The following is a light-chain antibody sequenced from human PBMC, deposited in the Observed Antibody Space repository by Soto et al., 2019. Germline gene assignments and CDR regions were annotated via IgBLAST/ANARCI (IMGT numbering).Light chain of an antibody. Sequence: QSVLTQPASVSGSPGQSITISCTGSSSDVGSYNLVSWYQHHPGKAPKLMIYEGNERPSGISNRFSGSKSGTTASLTISGLRAEDEADYYCCSYAGSTTVVFGGGTKLTVL. J-gene: IGLJ2*01. CDR3: CSYAGSTTVV. V-gene: IGLV2-23*01. CDR2: EGN. CDR1: SSDVGSYNL.